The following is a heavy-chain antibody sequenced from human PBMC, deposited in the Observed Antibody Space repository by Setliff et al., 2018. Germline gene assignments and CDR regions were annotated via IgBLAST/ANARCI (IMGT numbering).Heavy chain of an antibody. J-gene: IGHJ3*02. V-gene: IGHV4-39*06. CDR3: XXIGGSTTVNLLGLFQTPPDAFDI. D-gene: IGHD4-17*01. Sequence: SETLSLTCTVSGGSISRSSYYWGWIRQPPGKGLEWIGSFYHSGSTNYNPSLKSRVTXXXXTXXNQXXXXXSXXXAXDTXVYXXXXIGGSTTVNLLGLFQTPPDAFDIWGQGTMVTVSS. CDR2: FYHSGST. CDR1: GGSISRSSYY.